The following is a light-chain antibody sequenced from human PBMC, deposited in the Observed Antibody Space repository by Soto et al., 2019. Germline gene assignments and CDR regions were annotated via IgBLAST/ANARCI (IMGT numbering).Light chain of an antibody. CDR3: SSYTSSSIPYV. J-gene: IGLJ1*01. CDR2: EVS. V-gene: IGLV2-14*01. Sequence: QSVLTQPASVSGSPGQSITISCTGTSSDVGAYNHVSWYQQHPGKAPKLMIYEVSNRPSGVSNRFSGSKSGNTASLTISELQAEDEADYYCSSYTSSSIPYVFGTGTKVTVL. CDR1: SSDVGAYNH.